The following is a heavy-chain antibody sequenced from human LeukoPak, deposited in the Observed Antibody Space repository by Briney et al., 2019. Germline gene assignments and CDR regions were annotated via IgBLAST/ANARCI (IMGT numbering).Heavy chain of an antibody. CDR2: ISGSGGST. D-gene: IGHD2-2*01. Sequence: PGGSLRLSCAASGFTFSSYAMSWVRQAPGKGLEWVSAISGSGGSTYYADSVKGRFTTSRDNSKNTLYLQMNSLRAEDAAVYYCAKDQIQVVASYYFDYWGQGTLVTVSS. V-gene: IGHV3-23*01. J-gene: IGHJ4*02. CDR1: GFTFSSYA. CDR3: AKDQIQVVASYYFDY.